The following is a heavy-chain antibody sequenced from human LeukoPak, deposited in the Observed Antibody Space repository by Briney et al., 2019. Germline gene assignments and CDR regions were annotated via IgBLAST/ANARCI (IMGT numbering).Heavy chain of an antibody. D-gene: IGHD3-16*01. CDR1: GGSFSGYY. Sequence: SETLSLTCAVYGGSFSGYYWSWIRQPPGKGLEWIGEINHSGSTNYNPSLKSRVTMSVDTSKNQFSLKLSSVTAADTAVYYCARDEVTRWGYYYGMDVWGQGTTVTVSS. J-gene: IGHJ6*02. CDR3: ARDEVTRWGYYYGMDV. V-gene: IGHV4-34*01. CDR2: INHSGST.